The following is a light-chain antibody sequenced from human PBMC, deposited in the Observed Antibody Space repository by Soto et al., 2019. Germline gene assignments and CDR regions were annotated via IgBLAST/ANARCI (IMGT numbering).Light chain of an antibody. V-gene: IGKV1-39*01. CDR3: QQSFNSPWA. J-gene: IGKJ1*01. Sequence: QMTXXPSSLSASXGYXIXXXCLASQSISFYLNWYQEKPGKAPKFLMYRASFWQSGVACRFSGTGSGTEFTLTITSLQPEDFATYYCQQSFNSPWAFGLGTELDMK. CDR1: QSISFY. CDR2: RAS.